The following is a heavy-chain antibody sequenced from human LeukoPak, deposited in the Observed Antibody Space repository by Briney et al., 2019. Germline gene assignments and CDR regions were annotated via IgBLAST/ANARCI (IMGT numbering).Heavy chain of an antibody. J-gene: IGHJ4*02. CDR2: IKQDGSEK. V-gene: IGHV3-7*01. Sequence: PGGSLRLSCAASGFTFSSYWMSWVRQAPGKGLEWVANIKQDGSEKYYVDSVNGRFTISRDNAKNSLYLQMNRLRAEDTAVYYCARRHWGYRYSGSLAHYYFDYWGQGTLVTVSS. CDR3: ARRHWGYRYSGSLAHYYFDY. D-gene: IGHD1-26*01. CDR1: GFTFSSYW.